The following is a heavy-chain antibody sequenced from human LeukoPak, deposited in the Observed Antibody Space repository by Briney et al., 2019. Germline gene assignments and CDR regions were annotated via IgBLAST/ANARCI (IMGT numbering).Heavy chain of an antibody. V-gene: IGHV1-8*01. Sequence: ASVKVSCKASGYTFTSYDINWVRQATGQGLEWMGRMNPNSGNTGYAQKFQGRVTMTRNTSISTAYMELSSLRSEDTAVYYCASGYSSSWRLPDYWGQGTLVTVSS. CDR3: ASGYSSSWRLPDY. CDR2: MNPNSGNT. D-gene: IGHD6-13*01. J-gene: IGHJ4*02. CDR1: GYTFTSYD.